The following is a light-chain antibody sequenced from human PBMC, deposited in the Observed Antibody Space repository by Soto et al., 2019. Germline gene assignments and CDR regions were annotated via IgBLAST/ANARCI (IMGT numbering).Light chain of an antibody. CDR3: KQYGSSTQT. CDR2: GAS. CDR1: QSVSSSY. Sequence: IVLTQSPGTLSFSPGERATLSCRASQSVSSSYLAWYQQKPGQAPRLLIYGASSRATGIPDRFSGSGSGTDFTLTISRLEPEDFAVYFCKQYGSSTQTFGVG. V-gene: IGKV3-20*01. J-gene: IGKJ4*02.